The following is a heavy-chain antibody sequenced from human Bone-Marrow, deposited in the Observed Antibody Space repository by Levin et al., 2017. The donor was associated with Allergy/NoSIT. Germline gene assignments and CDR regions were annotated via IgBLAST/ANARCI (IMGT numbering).Heavy chain of an antibody. CDR1: GYTFTGYY. CDR2: INPNSGGT. V-gene: IGHV1-2*03. D-gene: IGHD6-13*01. J-gene: IGHJ4*02. CDR3: ARVLGGYSSSWYYDY. Sequence: LAASVKVSCKASGYTFTGYYMHWVRQAPGQGLEWMGWINPNSGGTNYAQKFQGRVTMTRDTSISTAYMELSRLRSDDTAVYYCARVLGGYSSSWYYDYWGQGTLVTVSS.